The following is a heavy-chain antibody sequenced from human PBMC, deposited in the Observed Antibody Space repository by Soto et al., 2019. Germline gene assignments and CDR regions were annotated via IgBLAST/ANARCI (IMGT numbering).Heavy chain of an antibody. CDR3: ARGGGGVVPAPTINNPPYYYYYMDV. J-gene: IGHJ6*03. CDR2: IYSGGST. Sequence: GGSLRLSCAASGFTVSSNYMSWVRQAPGKGLEWVSVIYSGGSTYYADSVKGRFTISRDNSKNTLYLQMNSLRAEDTAVYYCARGGGGVVPAPTINNPPYYYYYMDVWGKGTTVTVSS. CDR1: GFTVSSNY. V-gene: IGHV3-66*01. D-gene: IGHD2-2*01.